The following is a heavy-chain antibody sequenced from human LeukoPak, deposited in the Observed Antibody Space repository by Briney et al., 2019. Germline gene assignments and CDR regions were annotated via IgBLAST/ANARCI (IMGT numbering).Heavy chain of an antibody. V-gene: IGHV1-2*02. Sequence: ASVKVSCKASGYTFTVYYLHWVRQAPGQGLEWMGWINPSSGGSNYAQKYQGRVTITRDTSISTAYLELSRLRSDDTAVYCCARDGNWGSVRGAFDIWGQGTIVTVSS. CDR3: ARDGNWGSVRGAFDI. D-gene: IGHD7-27*01. CDR2: INPSSGGS. CDR1: GYTFTVYY. J-gene: IGHJ3*02.